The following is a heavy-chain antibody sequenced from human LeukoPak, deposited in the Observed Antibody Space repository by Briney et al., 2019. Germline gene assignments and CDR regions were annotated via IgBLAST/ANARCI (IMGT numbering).Heavy chain of an antibody. CDR3: ARDRAFDI. CDR1: GFTFSSYW. Sequence: PGGSLGLSCAAPGFTFSSYWMSWVRQAPGKGLEWVANIKQDGSEKYYVDSVKGRFTISRDNAKNSLYLQMNSLRAEDTAVYYCARDRAFDIWGQGTMVTVSS. V-gene: IGHV3-7*01. J-gene: IGHJ3*02. CDR2: IKQDGSEK.